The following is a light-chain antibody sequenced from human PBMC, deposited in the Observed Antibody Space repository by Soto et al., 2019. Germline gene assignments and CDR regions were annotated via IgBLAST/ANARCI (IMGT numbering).Light chain of an antibody. CDR2: GAA. Sequence: EIVLTQSPATLSVSPGERATLSCRASQSVFSSLAWFQQKPGQAPRLLIHGAATRATGIPARFSGSGSGTEFTLTISSLQSEDFAIYYCQQYHNWPAFGQGTKVEIK. V-gene: IGKV3-15*01. J-gene: IGKJ1*01. CDR1: QSVFSS. CDR3: QQYHNWPA.